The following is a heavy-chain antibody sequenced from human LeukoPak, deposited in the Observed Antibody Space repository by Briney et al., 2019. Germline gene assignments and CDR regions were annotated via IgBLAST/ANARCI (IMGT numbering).Heavy chain of an antibody. CDR1: GFTLSSDA. Sequence: GGSLRLSCVASGFTLSSDAVTRVRQAPGKGLERVSVISVRGSCIYSSDAVKGRFTISRDNSKTTLYLQMNGLRAEDTAVYYCAKEAHSRGWFDAFDMWGQGTMVTVSS. CDR2: ISVRGSCI. D-gene: IGHD6-19*01. CDR3: AKEAHSRGWFDAFDM. V-gene: IGHV3-23*01. J-gene: IGHJ3*02.